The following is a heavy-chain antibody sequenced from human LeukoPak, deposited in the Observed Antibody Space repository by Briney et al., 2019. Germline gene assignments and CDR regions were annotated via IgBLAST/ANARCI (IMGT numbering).Heavy chain of an antibody. J-gene: IGHJ4*02. V-gene: IGHV6-1*01. Sequence: SQTLLLTCAISGDSVSINNAAWNWIRQSPSRGLEWLGRTYHRSTWYDDYVVSVRSRLTITPDISKNQVSLQLNSVTPEDTAVYYCTREVAGTGGFDYWGQGITVTVSS. CDR3: TREVAGTGGFDY. CDR1: GDSVSINNAA. D-gene: IGHD6-13*01. CDR2: TYHRSTWYD.